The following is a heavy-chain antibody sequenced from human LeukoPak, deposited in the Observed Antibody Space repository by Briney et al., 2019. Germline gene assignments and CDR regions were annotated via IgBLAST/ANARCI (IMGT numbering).Heavy chain of an antibody. CDR3: ASSWGQWFDP. CDR1: GGSFSGYY. J-gene: IGHJ5*02. CDR2: IYTSGST. V-gene: IGHV4-59*10. D-gene: IGHD7-27*01. Sequence: SETLSLTCAVYGGSFSGYYWSWIRQPAGKGLEWIGRIYTSGSTNYNPSLKSRVTISVDTSKNQFSLKLSSVTAADTAVYYCASSWGQWFDPWGQGTLVTVSS.